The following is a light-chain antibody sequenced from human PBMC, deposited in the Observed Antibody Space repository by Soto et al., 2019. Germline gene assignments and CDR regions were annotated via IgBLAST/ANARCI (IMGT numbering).Light chain of an antibody. CDR2: AAS. J-gene: IGKJ1*01. Sequence: DIQMTQSPSSLSASVGDRVTITCRASQNIRNYLNWYQQTPGKAPKLLIFAASTLQSGVPSRFSGSGSGTDFTLTISSLQPEDVATYYCQKYNSAPPWTFGQGTKVEI. CDR3: QKYNSAPPWT. CDR1: QNIRNY. V-gene: IGKV1-27*01.